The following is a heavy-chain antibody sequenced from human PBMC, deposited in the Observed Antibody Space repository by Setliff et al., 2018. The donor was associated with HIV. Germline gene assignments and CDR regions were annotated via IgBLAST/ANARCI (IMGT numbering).Heavy chain of an antibody. D-gene: IGHD4-4*01. V-gene: IGHV3-23*01. Sequence: PGGSLRLSCAASEFTFSVYAMSRLRQAPGKGLEWVSGISGSGSSTYYADSVKGRFTISRDNSKNTLYLQMNSLRAEDTAVYYCVRDITTCWDVWGQGTTVTVSS. J-gene: IGHJ6*02. CDR2: ISGSGSST. CDR1: EFTFSVYA. CDR3: VRDITTCWDV.